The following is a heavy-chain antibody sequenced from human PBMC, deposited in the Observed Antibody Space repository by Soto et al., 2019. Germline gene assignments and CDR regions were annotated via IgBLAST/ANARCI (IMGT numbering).Heavy chain of an antibody. J-gene: IGHJ3*02. CDR3: AHRQDEYDILTGYPGYDAFDI. CDR2: IYWDDDK. V-gene: IGHV2-5*02. D-gene: IGHD3-9*01. CDR1: GFSLSTSGVG. Sequence: TLSLTCTFSGFSLSTSGVGVGWIRQPPGKALEWLALIYWDDDKRYSPSLKSRLTITKDTSKNQLVLTRTNMDPVYTATYYCAHRQDEYDILTGYPGYDAFDIWGQGTMVTVSS.